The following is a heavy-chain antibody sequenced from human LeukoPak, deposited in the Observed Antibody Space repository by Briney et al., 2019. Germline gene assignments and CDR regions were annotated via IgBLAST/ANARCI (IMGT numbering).Heavy chain of an antibody. V-gene: IGHV3-30-3*01. D-gene: IGHD5-12*01. J-gene: IGHJ3*02. CDR2: ISYDGSNK. CDR1: GFTFSSYA. CDR3: ARDLGGQWLPRWAYAFDI. Sequence: PRGSLRLSCAASGFTFSSYAMHWVRQAPGKGLEWVAVISYDGSNKYYADSVKGRFTISRDNSKNTLYLQMNSLRAEDTAVYYCARDLGGQWLPRWAYAFDIWGHGTMVTVSS.